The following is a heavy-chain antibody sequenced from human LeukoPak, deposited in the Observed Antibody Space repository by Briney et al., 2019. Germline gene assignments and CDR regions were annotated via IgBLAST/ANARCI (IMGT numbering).Heavy chain of an antibody. Sequence: ASVKVSSKASGYTFTIYGISWVRPAPGQGLGWVGWIRAYNGNRTSAQKLQGRVTMTKAPSTSTAHISRRILRSGATVVYYWGRPFLGGYYDILTGVDYWGQGTLVTVHS. CDR1: GYTFTIYG. V-gene: IGHV1-18*01. D-gene: IGHD3-9*01. J-gene: IGHJ4*02. CDR3: GRPFLGGYYDILTGVDY. CDR2: IRAYNGNR.